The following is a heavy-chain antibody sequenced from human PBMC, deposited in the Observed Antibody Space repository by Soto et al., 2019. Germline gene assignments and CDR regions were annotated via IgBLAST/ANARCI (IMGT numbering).Heavy chain of an antibody. Sequence: QVQLVQSGAEVKKPGSSVKVSCKASGGTFSSYAISWVRQAPGQGLAWMGGIIPIFGTADYAQKFQGRVTITADESTSTAYRELSSLRSEDTAVYYCASHSGSSPEGRYYYGMDVWGQGTTVTVSS. CDR3: ASHSGSSPEGRYYYGMDV. CDR1: GGTFSSYA. D-gene: IGHD1-26*01. J-gene: IGHJ6*02. CDR2: IIPIFGTA. V-gene: IGHV1-69*12.